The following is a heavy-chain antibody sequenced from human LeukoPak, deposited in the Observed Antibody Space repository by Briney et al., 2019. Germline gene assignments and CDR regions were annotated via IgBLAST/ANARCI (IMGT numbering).Heavy chain of an antibody. CDR3: ARAGGVVGATTWNY. CDR2: IYHSGST. V-gene: IGHV4-38-2*02. CDR1: GYSISSGYY. J-gene: IGHJ4*02. D-gene: IGHD1-26*01. Sequence: SETLSLTCTVSGYSISSGYYWGWIRQPPGKGLEWIGSIYHSGSTYYNPSLKSRVTISVDTSKNQFSLKLSSVTAADTAVYYCARAGGVVGATTWNYWGQGTLVTVSS.